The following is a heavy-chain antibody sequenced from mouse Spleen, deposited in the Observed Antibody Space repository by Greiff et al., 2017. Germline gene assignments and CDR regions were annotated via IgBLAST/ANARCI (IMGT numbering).Heavy chain of an antibody. V-gene: IGHV5-9*04. CDR1: GFTFSSYA. CDR2: ISSGGGNT. Sequence: EVKVEESGGGLVKLGGSLKLSCAASGFTFSSYAMSWVRQTPEKRLEWVATISSGGGNTYYPDSVKGRFTISRDNAKNTLYLQMSSLKSEDTAMYYCARHKNGYAMDYWGQGTSVTVSS. CDR3: ARHKNGYAMDY. J-gene: IGHJ4*01.